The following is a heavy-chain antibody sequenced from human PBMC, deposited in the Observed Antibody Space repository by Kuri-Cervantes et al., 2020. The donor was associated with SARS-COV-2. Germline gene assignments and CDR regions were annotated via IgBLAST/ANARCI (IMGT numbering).Heavy chain of an antibody. CDR3: ARTLASITGTYMDV. Sequence: SCTVSGGSISSGDYYWSWIRQPPGKGLEWIGYIYYSGSTYYNPSLKSRVTISVDTSKNQFSLKLSSVTAAGTAVYYCARTLASITGTYMDVWGKGTTVTVSS. D-gene: IGHD1-7*01. CDR2: IYYSGST. V-gene: IGHV4-30-4*08. CDR1: GGSISSGDYY. J-gene: IGHJ6*03.